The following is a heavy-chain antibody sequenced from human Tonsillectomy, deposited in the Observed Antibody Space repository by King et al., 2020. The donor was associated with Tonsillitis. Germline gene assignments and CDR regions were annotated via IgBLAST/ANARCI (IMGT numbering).Heavy chain of an antibody. V-gene: IGHV5-51*01. Sequence: QLVQSGPEVKKPGESLKLSCQGSGYNFMRYWIGWVRQMPGKGLEWMGVIYPVDSDTKYSPSLQGQVTISVDKSISTAYLQWNSLKTSDTAMYFCARQARLSSRWERFDNWGQGTLVTVSS. CDR1: GYNFMRYW. J-gene: IGHJ4*02. CDR2: IYPVDSDT. D-gene: IGHD6-13*01. CDR3: ARQARLSSRWERFDN.